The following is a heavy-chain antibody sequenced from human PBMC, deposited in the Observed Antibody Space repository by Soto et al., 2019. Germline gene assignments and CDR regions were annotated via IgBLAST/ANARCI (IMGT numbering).Heavy chain of an antibody. V-gene: IGHV3-74*01. CDR3: TRATSVYFDF. CDR1: GFTFSTYW. Sequence: EVQLVESGGALVQPGGSLRLSCAASGFTFSTYWMHWVRQAPGEGLVWVSRVNPDGRSTSYADSVRVRFTVSRGNVKITMYLQINTLRAAHTAVYYCTRATSVYFDFWGQGTLVTDTS. CDR2: VNPDGRST. J-gene: IGHJ4*02.